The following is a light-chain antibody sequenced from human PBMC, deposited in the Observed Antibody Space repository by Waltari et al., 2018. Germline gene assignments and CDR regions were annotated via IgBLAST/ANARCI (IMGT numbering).Light chain of an antibody. J-gene: IGLJ3*02. CDR1: GSDY. V-gene: IGLV2-8*01. Sequence: QSALTQPHSASGSVGESVTISCTGTGSDYVSWYQQLPGKAPKLLIYDIFQRPSGLPDRFFGSKSGNSASLTVSGLQTEDEADYYCCSFEGTWVFGGGTKLTVL. CDR3: CSFEGTWV. CDR2: DIF.